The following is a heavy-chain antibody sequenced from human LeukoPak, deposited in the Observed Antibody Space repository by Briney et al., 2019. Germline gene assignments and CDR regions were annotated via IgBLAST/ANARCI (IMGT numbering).Heavy chain of an antibody. J-gene: IGHJ4*02. CDR3: ARHGSTDYFDY. Sequence: PSETLSLTCAVSGGSISSTTSYWGWIRQPPGKGLEWIGRIYYSGSTFYNPSLKTRVTISVDTSKNQLSLRLSSVTAADTAVYYCARHGSTDYFDYWGQGTLVTVSS. CDR2: IYYSGST. D-gene: IGHD3-10*01. V-gene: IGHV4-39*01. CDR1: GGSISSTTSY.